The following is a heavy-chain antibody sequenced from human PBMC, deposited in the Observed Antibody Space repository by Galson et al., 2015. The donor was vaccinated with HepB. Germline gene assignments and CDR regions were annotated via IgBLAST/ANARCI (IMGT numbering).Heavy chain of an antibody. CDR2: ISAYNGNT. Sequence: SVKVSCKASGYTFTSYGISWVRQAPGQGLEWMGWISAYNGNTNYAQKLQGRVTMTTDTSTSTAYMELRSLRSDDTAVYYCARDPYYYDSSGYYYVVIKRPNPDAFDIWGQGTMVTVSS. J-gene: IGHJ3*02. D-gene: IGHD3-22*01. CDR1: GYTFTSYG. V-gene: IGHV1-18*04. CDR3: ARDPYYYDSSGYYYVVIKRPNPDAFDI.